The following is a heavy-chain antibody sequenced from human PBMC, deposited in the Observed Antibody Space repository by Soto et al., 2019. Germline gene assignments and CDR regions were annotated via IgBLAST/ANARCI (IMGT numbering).Heavy chain of an antibody. D-gene: IGHD2-15*01. V-gene: IGHV5-51*01. CDR3: GTVAAAYYYGMDV. CDR1: GYSFTRYW. J-gene: IGHJ6*02. CDR2: IYPGDSDT. Sequence: GESLKISCKGSGYSFTRYWIGWVRQMHGKGLEWMGIIYPGDSDTRYSPSSQGQVTISADKSISTAYLQWSSLKASDTSMYYCGTVAAAYYYGMDVWGQGTTVTVSS.